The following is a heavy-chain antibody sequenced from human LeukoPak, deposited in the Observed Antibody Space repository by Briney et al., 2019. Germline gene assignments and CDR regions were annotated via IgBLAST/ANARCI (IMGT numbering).Heavy chain of an antibody. CDR2: IIPIFGTA. J-gene: IGHJ3*02. D-gene: IGHD4-17*01. V-gene: IGHV1-69*13. CDR3: ARAGPGGDYGDYVGSGAFDI. CDR1: GGTFSSYA. Sequence: ASVKVSCKASGGTFSSYAISWVRQAPGQGLEWMGGIIPIFGTANYAQKFQGRVTITADESTSTAYMEQSSLRSEDTAVYYCARAGPGGDYGDYVGSGAFDIWGQGTMVTVSS.